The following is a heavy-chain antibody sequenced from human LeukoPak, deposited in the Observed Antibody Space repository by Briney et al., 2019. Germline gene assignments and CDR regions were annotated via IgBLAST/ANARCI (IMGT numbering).Heavy chain of an antibody. CDR3: ARGLQQGSAWSWGPKEKSYQYMDV. J-gene: IGHJ6*04. D-gene: IGHD6-19*01. V-gene: IGHV4-34*01. CDR1: GGSFSSHY. CDR2: INPRGST. Sequence: KPSETLSLTCGVSGGSFSSHYWTWIRQPPGRGLEWIGEINPRGSTNYNPSLESRVTVSADTSRNQLSLSLTSVTAADSAVYFCARGLQQGSAWSWGPKEKSYQYMDVWGTGTTVIVSS.